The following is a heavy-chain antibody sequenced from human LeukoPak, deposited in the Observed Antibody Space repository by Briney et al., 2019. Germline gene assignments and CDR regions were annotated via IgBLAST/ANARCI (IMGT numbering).Heavy chain of an antibody. CDR1: GFTFSDYN. Sequence: PGGSLRLSCAASGFTFSDYNMRWIRQAPGKGLEWVSSISRSGSTKYYADSVKGRFTISRDNAKNSLYLQMNSLRAEDTAVYYCARDAPGGSGALDYWGQGTLVTVSS. V-gene: IGHV3-11*04. CDR3: ARDAPGGSGALDY. J-gene: IGHJ4*02. CDR2: ISRSGSTK. D-gene: IGHD3-10*01.